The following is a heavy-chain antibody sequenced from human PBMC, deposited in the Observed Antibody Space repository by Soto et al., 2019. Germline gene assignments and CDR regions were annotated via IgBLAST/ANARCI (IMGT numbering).Heavy chain of an antibody. D-gene: IGHD2-15*01. CDR1: GYTFTSYD. CDR3: ARATRLPRDYYYYMDV. V-gene: IGHV1-8*02. CDR2: MNPNSGNT. Sequence: ASVKVSCKASGYTFTSYDINWVRQATGQGLEWMGWMNPNSGNTGYAQKFQGRVTMTRNTSISTAYMELSSLRSEDTAVYYCARATRLPRDYYYYMDVWGKGTTVTVSS. J-gene: IGHJ6*03.